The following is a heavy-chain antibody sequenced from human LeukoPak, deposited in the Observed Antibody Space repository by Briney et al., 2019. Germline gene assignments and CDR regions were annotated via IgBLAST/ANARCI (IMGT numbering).Heavy chain of an antibody. J-gene: IGHJ4*02. CDR1: GYTFTGYY. V-gene: IGHV1-2*02. Sequence: ASVKVSCKASGYTFTGYYMHWVRQAPGQGLEWMGWINPSSGGTNYAQKFQGRVTMTRDTSISTAYMELSRLRSDDTAVYYCARAPSHYDSSDYRLIYFDYWGQGTLVTVSS. CDR2: INPSSGGT. D-gene: IGHD3-22*01. CDR3: ARAPSHYDSSDYRLIYFDY.